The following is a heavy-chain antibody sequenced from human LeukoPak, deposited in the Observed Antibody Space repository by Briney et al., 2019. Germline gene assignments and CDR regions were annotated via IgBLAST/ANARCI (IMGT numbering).Heavy chain of an antibody. CDR2: INPNSGGT. CDR1: GYTFTGYY. V-gene: IGHV1-2*02. D-gene: IGHD6-13*01. J-gene: IGHJ4*02. Sequence: ASVKVSCKASGYTFTGYYMHWVRQAPGQGLEWMGWINPNSGGTNYAQKLQGRVTMTTDTSTSTAYMELRSLRSDDTAVYYCARGGAIAAAGEGSYYFDYWGQGTLVTVSS. CDR3: ARGGAIAAAGEGSYYFDY.